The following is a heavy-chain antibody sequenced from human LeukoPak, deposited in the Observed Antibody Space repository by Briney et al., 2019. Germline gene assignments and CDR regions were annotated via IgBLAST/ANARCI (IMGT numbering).Heavy chain of an antibody. CDR2: IYYSGST. V-gene: IGHV4-59*08. CDR1: GGSISSYY. J-gene: IGHJ4*02. Sequence: SETLSLTCTVSGGSISSYYWSWIRQPPGKGLEWIGYIYYSGSTNYNPSLKSRVTISVDTSKNQISLKLSSVTAADTAVYYCARQVGSYSPFDYWGQGTLVTVSS. CDR3: ARQVGSYSPFDY. D-gene: IGHD1-26*01.